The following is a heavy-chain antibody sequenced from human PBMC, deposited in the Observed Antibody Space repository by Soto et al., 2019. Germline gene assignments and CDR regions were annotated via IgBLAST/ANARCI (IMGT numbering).Heavy chain of an antibody. CDR1: GFTFSSYS. Sequence: EVQLVESGGGLVKPGGSLRLSCAASGFTFSSYSMNWVRQAPGKGLEWVSSISSSSSYIYYADSVKGRFTISRDNAKNSLYLQMNSLRAEDTAVYYCARDPDPLSCYYYYMDVWGKGTTVTVSS. V-gene: IGHV3-21*01. J-gene: IGHJ6*03. CDR3: ARDPDPLSCYYYYMDV. CDR2: ISSSSSYI. D-gene: IGHD2-15*01.